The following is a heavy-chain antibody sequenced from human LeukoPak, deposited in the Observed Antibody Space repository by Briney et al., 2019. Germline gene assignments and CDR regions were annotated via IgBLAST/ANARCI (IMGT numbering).Heavy chain of an antibody. Sequence: GESLRISCKGSGYSFIAYYISWVRQMPGKGLEWMGRIDPGDPYANYSPSFQGHVTISADKSISTAYLQWSSLKASDTAMYYCARHTISDYWGQGTQVTVSS. CDR1: GYSFIAYY. V-gene: IGHV5-10-1*01. J-gene: IGHJ4*02. D-gene: IGHD3-10*01. CDR2: IDPGDPYA. CDR3: ARHTISDY.